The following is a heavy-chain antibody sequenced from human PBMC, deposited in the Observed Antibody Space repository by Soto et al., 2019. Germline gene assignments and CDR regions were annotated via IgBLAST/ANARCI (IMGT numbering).Heavy chain of an antibody. J-gene: IGHJ1*01. CDR2: IYPGDSDT. CDR3: ASSWSYCSGGSCYRDAHFQH. V-gene: IGHV5-51*01. CDR1: GYRFTSYW. D-gene: IGHD2-15*01. Sequence: GESLKISCKGSGYRFTSYWIGWVRPMPGNGLEWMGIIYPGDSDTRYSPSFQGQVTISADKSTSTAYLQWSSLKASDTAMYYCASSWSYCSGGSCYRDAHFQHWGQGTLVTVS.